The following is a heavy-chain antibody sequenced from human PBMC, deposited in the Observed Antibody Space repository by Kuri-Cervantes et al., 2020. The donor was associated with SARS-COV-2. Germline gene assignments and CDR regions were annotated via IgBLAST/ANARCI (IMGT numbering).Heavy chain of an antibody. Sequence: SETLSLTCTVSGGSISGHYWSWIRQPPGKGLEWIGNIFYSGSTNYNPSLKGRVTVSVDMSKNQFSLKLSSVTAADTAVYYCAGALAYYSDSSGFTYYFDSWGRGTLVTVSS. CDR3: AGALAYYSDSSGFTYYFDS. D-gene: IGHD3-22*01. V-gene: IGHV4-59*08. J-gene: IGHJ4*02. CDR2: IFYSGST. CDR1: GGSISGHY.